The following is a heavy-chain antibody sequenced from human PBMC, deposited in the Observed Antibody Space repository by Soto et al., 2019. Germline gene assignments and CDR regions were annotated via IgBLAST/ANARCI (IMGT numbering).Heavy chain of an antibody. V-gene: IGHV4-59*01. CDR3: ARAPQWYDSSGYYYGYFDY. CDR1: GGSISSYY. J-gene: IGHJ4*02. Sequence: PXGTLSLTCTVSGGSISSYYWSWIRQPPGKGLEWIGYIYYSGSTNYNPSLKSRVTISVDTSKNQFSLKLSSVTAADTAVYYCARAPQWYDSSGYYYGYFDYWGQGTLVTVSS. D-gene: IGHD3-22*01. CDR2: IYYSGST.